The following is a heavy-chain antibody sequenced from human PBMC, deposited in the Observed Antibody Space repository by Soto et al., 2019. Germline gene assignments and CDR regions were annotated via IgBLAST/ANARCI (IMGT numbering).Heavy chain of an antibody. Sequence: GASVNVSCKASGGTFSSYSMSWVREAPGQGLECMGGIIPIFGTANYAQKFQGRVTITADESTSTAYMELSSLRSEDTAVYYCARVRIAAAGRLGENYYYGMDVWGQGTTVTVSS. CDR2: IIPIFGTA. J-gene: IGHJ6*02. CDR1: GGTFSSYS. D-gene: IGHD6-13*01. V-gene: IGHV1-69*13. CDR3: ARVRIAAAGRLGENYYYGMDV.